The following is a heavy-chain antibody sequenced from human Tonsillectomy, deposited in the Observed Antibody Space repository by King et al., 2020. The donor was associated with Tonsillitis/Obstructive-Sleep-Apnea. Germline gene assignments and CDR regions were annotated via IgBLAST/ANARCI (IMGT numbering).Heavy chain of an antibody. J-gene: IGHJ4*02. D-gene: IGHD2-2*02. Sequence: TLKESGPTLVKPTQTLTLTCTFSGFSLSTSGVGVAWIRQPPGKALEWRGLIYWDDDKLYSTSLKSRLTITKYTSKNQVVLTMTNMDPVDPATYYCARKSRGYCSMTSCYKGSFDYCGQGTLCTVSS. CDR3: ARKSRGYCSMTSCYKGSFDY. V-gene: IGHV2-5*02. CDR1: GFSLSTSGVG. CDR2: IYWDDDK.